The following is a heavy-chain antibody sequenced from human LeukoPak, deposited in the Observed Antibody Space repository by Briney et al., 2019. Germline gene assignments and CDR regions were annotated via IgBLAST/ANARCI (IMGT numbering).Heavy chain of an antibody. CDR3: ARELPDTLLDP. J-gene: IGHJ5*02. Sequence: ASVKVSCKASGYTFTSYYMHWVRHAPGQGLEWMGIINPSGGSTSYAQKFQGRVTMTRDTSTSTVYMELSSLRSEDTAVYYCARELPDTLLDPWGQGTLVTVSS. CDR2: INPSGGST. V-gene: IGHV1-46*01. CDR1: GYTFTSYY. D-gene: IGHD3-9*01.